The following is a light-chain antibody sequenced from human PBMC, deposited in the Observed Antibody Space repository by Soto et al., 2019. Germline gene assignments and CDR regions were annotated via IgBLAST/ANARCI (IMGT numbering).Light chain of an antibody. J-gene: IGKJ1*01. V-gene: IGKV3-15*01. CDR1: QIISDT. CDR3: QQYNSYRA. CDR2: GAS. Sequence: EIVMTQSTVTGSVAPGGRATLSFMASQIISDTLAWYQQKPGQAPRLLIHGASTRAPGFPARFSGSGSGTEFTLTISSLQPDDFATYYCQQYNSYRAFGQGTKVDIK.